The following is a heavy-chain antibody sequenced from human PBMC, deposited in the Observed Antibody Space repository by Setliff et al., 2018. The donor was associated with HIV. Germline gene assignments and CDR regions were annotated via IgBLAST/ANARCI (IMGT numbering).Heavy chain of an antibody. J-gene: IGHJ5*02. CDR2: VTHSGST. CDR3: SNWNTTIDEDA. V-gene: IGHV4-34*01. Sequence: SETLSLTCAVYGGSLSGFYWTFIRQSPGKGLEWIGEVTHSGSTNYLPSLKSRVTMSLDTSKNQFSLKMTSVTAADTALYYCSNWNTTIDEDAWGQGTLVTVSS. D-gene: IGHD5-18*01. CDR1: GGSLSGFY.